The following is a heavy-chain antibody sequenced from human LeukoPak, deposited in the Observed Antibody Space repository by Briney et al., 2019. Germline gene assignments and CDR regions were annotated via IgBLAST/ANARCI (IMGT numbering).Heavy chain of an antibody. V-gene: IGHV4-59*01. CDR3: ARDRAVFDY. Sequence: SETLSLTCTVSGGSISSFYWSWIRQPPGKGLEWIGYIYYTGSTNYNPSLKSRVTISVDTSKNQFSLKLSSVTAADTAVYYCARDRAVFDYWGQGTLVTVST. J-gene: IGHJ4*02. CDR1: GGSISSFY. CDR2: IYYTGST. D-gene: IGHD4-11*01.